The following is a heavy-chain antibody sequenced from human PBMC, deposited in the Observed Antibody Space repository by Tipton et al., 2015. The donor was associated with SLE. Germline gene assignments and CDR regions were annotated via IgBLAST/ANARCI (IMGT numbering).Heavy chain of an antibody. D-gene: IGHD5-18*01. CDR1: GGSISSYY. Sequence: TLSLTCTVSGGSISSYYWSWIRQPPGKGLEWIGYIYYSGSTNYNPSLKSRVTISVDTSKNQFSLKLSSVTAADTAVYYCASRGYSTGWYYYYYGMDVWGQGTTVTVSS. V-gene: IGHV4-59*08. J-gene: IGHJ6*02. CDR2: IYYSGST. CDR3: ASRGYSTGWYYYYYGMDV.